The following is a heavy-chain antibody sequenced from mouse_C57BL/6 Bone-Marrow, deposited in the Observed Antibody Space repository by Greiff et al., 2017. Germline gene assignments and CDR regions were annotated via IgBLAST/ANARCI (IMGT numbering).Heavy chain of an antibody. V-gene: IGHV1-26*01. J-gene: IGHJ3*01. Sequence: EVQLQQSGPELVKPGASVKISCKASGYTFTDYYMNWVKQSPGKSLEWIGDINPNNGGTSYNQKFKGKATLTVDKSSSTAYMELRSLTSEDSAVYYCARSYGNYWFAYWGQGTLVTVSA. CDR3: ARSYGNYWFAY. D-gene: IGHD2-1*01. CDR2: INPNNGGT. CDR1: GYTFTDYY.